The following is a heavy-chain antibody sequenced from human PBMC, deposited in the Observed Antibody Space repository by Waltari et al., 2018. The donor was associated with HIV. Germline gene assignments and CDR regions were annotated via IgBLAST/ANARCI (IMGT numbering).Heavy chain of an antibody. V-gene: IGHV5-51*01. CDR1: GYSFTSYW. J-gene: IGHJ4*02. Sequence: EVQLVQSGAEVKKPGESLKIHCQGSGYSFTSYWIGWVRQMPGKGLEWLGIIYPGDSETRDSPSFQGQVTISADKSISTAYLQWSSLKASDTAMYYCARGYYYGSDKDWGLFDYWGQGTLVTVSS. CDR3: ARGYYYGSDKDWGLFDY. D-gene: IGHD3-10*01. CDR2: IYPGDSET.